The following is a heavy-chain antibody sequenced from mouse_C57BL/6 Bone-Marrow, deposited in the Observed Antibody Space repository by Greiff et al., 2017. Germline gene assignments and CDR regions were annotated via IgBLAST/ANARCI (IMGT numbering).Heavy chain of an antibody. CDR2: ISYDGSN. CDR3: ARDHYYGRSRYAMDY. CDR1: GYSITSGYY. J-gene: IGHJ4*01. Sequence: EVKLQESGPGLVKPSQSLSLTCSVTGYSITSGYYWNWIRQFPGNKLEWMGYISYDGSNNYNPSLKNRISITRDTSKNQFFLKLNSVTTEDTATDYCARDHYYGRSRYAMDYWGQGTSVTVSS. V-gene: IGHV3-6*01. D-gene: IGHD1-1*01.